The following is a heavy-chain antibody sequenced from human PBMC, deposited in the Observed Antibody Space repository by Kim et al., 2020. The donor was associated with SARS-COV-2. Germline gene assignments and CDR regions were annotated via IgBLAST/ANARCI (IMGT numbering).Heavy chain of an antibody. J-gene: IGHJ4*02. V-gene: IGHV3-13*01. D-gene: IGHD5-18*01. CDR3: ARSDSYGSLW. Sequence: DTYYPGSVKGRFTIAIENAKNSLYLQMNSLRAGDTAVYYCARSDSYGSLWWGQGTLVTVSS. CDR2: DT.